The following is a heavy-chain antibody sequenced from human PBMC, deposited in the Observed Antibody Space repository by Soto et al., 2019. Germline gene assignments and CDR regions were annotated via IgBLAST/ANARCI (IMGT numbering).Heavy chain of an antibody. D-gene: IGHD6-19*01. CDR3: ARDPGSGWYLDAFDI. Sequence: ASVKVSFKASGYTFTSYGISWVRQAPGQGLEWMGWISAYNGNTNYAQKLQGRVTMTTDTSTSTAYMELRSLRSDDTAVYYCARDPGSGWYLDAFDIWGQGTMVTVSS. CDR1: GYTFTSYG. V-gene: IGHV1-18*01. J-gene: IGHJ3*02. CDR2: ISAYNGNT.